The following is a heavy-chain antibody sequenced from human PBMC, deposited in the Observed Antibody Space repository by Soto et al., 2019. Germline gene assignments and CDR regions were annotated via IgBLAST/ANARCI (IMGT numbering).Heavy chain of an antibody. CDR3: ASLTMVRGAFFDY. CDR2: ISSSSSYI. J-gene: IGHJ4*02. CDR1: GFTFSSYS. Sequence: PGGSLRLSCAASGFTFSSYSMNWVRQAPGKGLEWVSSISSSSSYIYYADSVKGRFTISRDNAKNSLYLQMNSLRAEDTAVYYCASLTMVRGAFFDYWGQGTLVTVSS. D-gene: IGHD3-10*01. V-gene: IGHV3-21*01.